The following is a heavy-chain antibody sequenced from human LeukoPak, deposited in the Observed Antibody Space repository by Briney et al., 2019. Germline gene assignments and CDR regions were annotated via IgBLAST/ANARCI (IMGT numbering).Heavy chain of an antibody. Sequence: GGSLRLSCATSGFPFSAYDMHWVRQAPGKGLEWVSAFGSAGDTYYPGAVKGRFAISRDYAKNSLFLQMNSLRAGDTAVYFCVRGALPGDNWYFDLWGRGTLVTVSS. CDR1: GFPFSAYD. CDR2: FGSAGDT. CDR3: VRGALPGDNWYFDL. V-gene: IGHV3-13*01. J-gene: IGHJ2*01.